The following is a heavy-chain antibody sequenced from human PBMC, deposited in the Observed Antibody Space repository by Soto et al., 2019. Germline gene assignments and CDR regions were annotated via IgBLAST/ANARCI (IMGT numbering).Heavy chain of an antibody. CDR2: ISSRSGTI. CDR1: GFSFSDYY. V-gene: IGHV3-11*01. CDR3: ARDPAALWRFPTPDVFDI. D-gene: IGHD2-21*01. J-gene: IGHJ3*02. Sequence: PGGSLRLSCAASGFSFSDYYMTWIRQAPGQGLEWVSYISSRSGTIFYADSVKGRFTLSRDNSKNSMYLQMNSLRAEDTAVYYCARDPAALWRFPTPDVFDIWGQGTMVTVSS.